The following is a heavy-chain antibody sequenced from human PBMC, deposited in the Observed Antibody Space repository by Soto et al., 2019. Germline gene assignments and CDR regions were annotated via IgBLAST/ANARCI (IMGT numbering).Heavy chain of an antibody. CDR3: ARELGEYDYVWGSYRSPYGMDV. Sequence: QVQLVQSGAEVKKPGASVKVSCKASGYTFTSYDINWVRQATGQGLEWMRWMNPNSGNTGYAQKFQGRVTMTRNTSISTAYMELSSLRSEDTAVYYCARELGEYDYVWGSYRSPYGMDVWGQGTTVTVSS. CDR1: GYTFTSYD. CDR2: MNPNSGNT. J-gene: IGHJ6*02. D-gene: IGHD3-16*02. V-gene: IGHV1-8*01.